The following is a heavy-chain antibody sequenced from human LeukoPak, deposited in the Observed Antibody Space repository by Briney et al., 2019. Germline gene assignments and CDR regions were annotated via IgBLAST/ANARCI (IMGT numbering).Heavy chain of an antibody. CDR1: GFTFSSYA. CDR2: ISYDGSNK. D-gene: IGHD2-2*02. CDR3: ARDLKYPLLYIDYSYYYGMDV. J-gene: IGHJ6*02. Sequence: GRSLRLSCAASGFTFSSYAMHWARQAPGKGLEWVAVISYDGSNKYYADSVKGRFTISRDNSKNTLYLQMNSLRAEDTAVYYCARDLKYPLLYIDYSYYYGMDVWGQGTTVTVSS. V-gene: IGHV3-30*04.